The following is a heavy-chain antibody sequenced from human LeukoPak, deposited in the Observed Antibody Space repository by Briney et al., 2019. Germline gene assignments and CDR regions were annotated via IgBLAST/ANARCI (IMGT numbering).Heavy chain of an antibody. D-gene: IGHD1-14*01. CDR2: IYYSGST. J-gene: IGHJ4*02. CDR1: GGAISSSSYC. CDR3: ARDSDRTDY. Sequence: PSEPLSLTCTVSGGAISSSSYCWGWIRQPPGKGLEWIGSIYYSGSTYYNPSLKSRVTISVDTSKNQFSLKLSSVTAADTAVYYCARDSDRTDYWGQGTLVTVSS. V-gene: IGHV4-39*07.